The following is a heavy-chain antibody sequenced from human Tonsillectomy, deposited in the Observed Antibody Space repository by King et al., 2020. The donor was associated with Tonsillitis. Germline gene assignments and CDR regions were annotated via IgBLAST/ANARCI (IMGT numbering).Heavy chain of an antibody. D-gene: IGHD5-12*01. CDR1: GFTFSSYA. CDR3: AKRGYSCYDLDSSWYVWFDY. Sequence: VQLVESGGGLVQPGGSLRLSCAASGFTFSSYAMSWVRQAPGKGLEWVSAISGSGGSAYYADSVKGRFTISRDNSKNTLYLQMNSLRAEDTAVYYCAKRGYSCYDLDSSWYVWFDYWGQGTLVTVSS. J-gene: IGHJ4*02. CDR2: ISGSGGSA. V-gene: IGHV3-23*04.